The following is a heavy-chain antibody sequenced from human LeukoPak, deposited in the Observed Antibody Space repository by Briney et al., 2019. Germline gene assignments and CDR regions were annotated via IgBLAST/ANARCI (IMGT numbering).Heavy chain of an antibody. V-gene: IGHV1-69*06. CDR2: IIAVFTTA. Sequence: AASVKVSCKAPGVTFGTYAISWARQAPGQGLEWMGGIIAVFTTANYAQKFQGRVTITADKSTSTAYMELSSLRSEDTAVYYCARGPLLDDYYGSGSYGSYMDVWGKGTTVTISS. CDR3: ARGPLLDDYYGSGSYGSYMDV. CDR1: GVTFGTYA. D-gene: IGHD3-10*01. J-gene: IGHJ6*03.